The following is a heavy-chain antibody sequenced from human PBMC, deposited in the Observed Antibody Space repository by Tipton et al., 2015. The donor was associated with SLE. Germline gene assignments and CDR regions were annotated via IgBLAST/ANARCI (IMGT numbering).Heavy chain of an antibody. D-gene: IGHD3-10*01. V-gene: IGHV3-30*04. Sequence: SLRLSCAASGFTFSSYAMHWVRQAPGKGLEWVAVISYDGSNKYYADSVKGRFTISRDNAKNSLYLQMNSLRADDTAMYYCARDTSYGRFDYWGQGTLVTVSS. J-gene: IGHJ4*02. CDR3: ARDTSYGRFDY. CDR2: ISYDGSNK. CDR1: GFTFSSYA.